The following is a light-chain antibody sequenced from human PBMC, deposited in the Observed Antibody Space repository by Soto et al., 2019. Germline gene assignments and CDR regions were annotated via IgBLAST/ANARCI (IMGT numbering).Light chain of an antibody. CDR3: QNYNHAPT. Sequence: DIQMTQSPSSLSVSVGDRVTITCRASQGISNYLAWYQQKPGKVPELLIYAASTFQSGVPSRFSGSGSGTDFTLTISSLQPEAVAYYYYQNYNHAPTFGGGTKVEIK. CDR2: AAS. J-gene: IGKJ4*01. V-gene: IGKV1-27*01. CDR1: QGISNY.